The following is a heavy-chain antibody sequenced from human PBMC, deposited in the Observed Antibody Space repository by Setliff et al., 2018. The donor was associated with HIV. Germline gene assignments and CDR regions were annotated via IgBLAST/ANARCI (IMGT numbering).Heavy chain of an antibody. CDR2: IRYDGSNK. D-gene: IGHD4-17*01. CDR3: VKARVDGDYYYYYYMDV. Sequence: HPGGSLRLSCAASGFTFSSYGMHWVRQAPGKGLEWVAFIRYDGSNKYYADSVKGRFTISRDNSKNTLYLQMSSLRAEDTAVYYCVKARVDGDYYYYYYMDVWGKGTTVTVSS. J-gene: IGHJ6*03. V-gene: IGHV3-30*02. CDR1: GFTFSSYG.